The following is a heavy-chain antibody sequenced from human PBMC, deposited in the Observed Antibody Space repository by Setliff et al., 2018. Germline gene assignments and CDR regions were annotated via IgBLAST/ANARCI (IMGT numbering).Heavy chain of an antibody. CDR1: EFTFNKYW. V-gene: IGHV3-7*01. D-gene: IGHD3-22*01. CDR3: ARGARLYETDHHYYGWLDP. J-gene: IGHJ5*02. Sequence: PGGSLRLSCAASEFTFNKYWMTWVRQAPGKGLEWVANIDPDGIGEYYIDSVRGRFTISRDNAQKTLYLHMNNLRADDTAVYHCARGARLYETDHHYYGWLDPRGQGTLVTVS. CDR2: IDPDGIGE.